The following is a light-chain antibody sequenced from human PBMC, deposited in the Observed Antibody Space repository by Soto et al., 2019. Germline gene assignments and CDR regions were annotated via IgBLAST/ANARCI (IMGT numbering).Light chain of an antibody. V-gene: IGLV2-14*01. CDR1: SSDVGGYNY. CDR2: DVS. CDR3: SSYTSSSTPYV. J-gene: IGLJ1*01. Sequence: ALTQPASVSGSPGQLITISCTGTSSDVGGYNYVSWYQQHPGKAPKLMIYDVSNRPSGVSNRFSGSKSGNTGSLTISGLQAEDEADYYCSSYTSSSTPYVFGTGTKGTVL.